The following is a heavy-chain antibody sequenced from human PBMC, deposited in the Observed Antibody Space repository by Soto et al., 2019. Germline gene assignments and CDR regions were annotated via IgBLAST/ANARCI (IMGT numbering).Heavy chain of an antibody. CDR2: INVYNGNI. CDR3: ARKYGGKNWRDDAFDI. V-gene: IGHV1-18*01. J-gene: IGHJ3*02. CDR1: GYTFTSYG. D-gene: IGHD4-17*01. Sequence: QVQLVQSGAEVKKSGAPVKVSCKSSGYTFTSYGISWVRQAPGQGLEWMGWINVYNGNIKYAEKLQGRVTMTTDTSTSTAYMELRSLRSDDTAVYYCARKYGGKNWRDDAFDIWGQGTMVIVSS.